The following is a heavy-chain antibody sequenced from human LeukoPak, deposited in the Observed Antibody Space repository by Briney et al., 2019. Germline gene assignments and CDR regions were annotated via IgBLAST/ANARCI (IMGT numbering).Heavy chain of an antibody. CDR1: GGSISSSSYY. V-gene: IGHV4-39*07. CDR2: IYYSGST. Sequence: SETLSLTCTVSGGSISSSSYYWGWIRQPPGKGLEWIGSIYYSGSTYYNQSPKSRVTISVDSSKNQFSLKVNSVTAADTAVYFCARGRGSGSYYRGHYFDYWGQGTLVTVSS. CDR3: ARGRGSGSYYRGHYFDY. D-gene: IGHD3-10*01. J-gene: IGHJ4*02.